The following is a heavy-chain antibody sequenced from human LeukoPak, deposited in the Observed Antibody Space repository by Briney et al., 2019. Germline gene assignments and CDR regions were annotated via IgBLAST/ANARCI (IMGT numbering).Heavy chain of an antibody. CDR1: GFTFSSYA. CDR3: AKDRSGSYPGQPYYYYMDV. V-gene: IGHV3-23*01. Sequence: GGSLRLSCAASGFTFSSYAMSWVRQAPGKGLEWVTAISGSGGSTYYADSVEGRFTISRDNSKHTQYLQMNSQRAEDTAVYYCAKDRSGSYPGQPYYYYMDVWGKGTTVTVSS. J-gene: IGHJ6*03. D-gene: IGHD1-26*01. CDR2: ISGSGGST.